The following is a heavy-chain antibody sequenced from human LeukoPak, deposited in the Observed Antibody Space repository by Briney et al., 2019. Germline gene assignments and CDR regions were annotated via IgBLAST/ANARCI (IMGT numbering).Heavy chain of an antibody. V-gene: IGHV1-8*01. J-gene: IGHJ6*03. CDR3: ARDPSRNYFHYFYYMDV. CDR1: GYTFTSYD. CDR2: MNPNSGNT. Sequence: ASVKVSCKASGYTFTSYDINWVRQATGQGLEWMGWMNPNSGNTGYAQKFQGRVTMTRNTSISTAYMELSSLRSEDTAVYYCARDPSRNYFHYFYYMDVWGKGTTVTVSS. D-gene: IGHD4-11*01.